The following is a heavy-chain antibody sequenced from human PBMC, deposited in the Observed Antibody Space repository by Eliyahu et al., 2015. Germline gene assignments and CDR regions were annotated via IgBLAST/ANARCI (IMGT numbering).Heavy chain of an antibody. V-gene: IGHV3-23*01. Sequence: EVQLLESGGGLXQPGGSLXLXXAASGFXFSXXAMSWVRQAPGKGLEWVSAISGSGGSTYYADSVKGRFTISRDNSKNTLYLQMNSLRAEDTAVYYCAKGRFHDNYYYGMDVWGQGTTVTVSS. J-gene: IGHJ6*02. CDR3: AKGRFHDNYYYGMDV. D-gene: IGHD1-1*01. CDR2: ISGSGGST. CDR1: GFXFSXXA.